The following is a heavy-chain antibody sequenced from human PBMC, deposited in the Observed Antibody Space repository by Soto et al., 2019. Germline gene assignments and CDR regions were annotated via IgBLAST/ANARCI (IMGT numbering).Heavy chain of an antibody. CDR2: ISGNGVNT. CDR1: GFNFRNFP. V-gene: IGHV3-23*01. Sequence: PGGSLRLSCAASGFNFRNFPVSWVRQPPGKGLEWVSSISGNGVNTTYADSVKARFTISRDNSKKMLYLQMNSLRAEDTAVYYCPKTPAMRGWFDSWGQGT. CDR3: PKTPAMRGWFDS. J-gene: IGHJ5*01.